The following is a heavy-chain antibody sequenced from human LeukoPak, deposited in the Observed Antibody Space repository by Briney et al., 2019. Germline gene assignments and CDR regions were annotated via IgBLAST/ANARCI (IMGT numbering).Heavy chain of an antibody. V-gene: IGHV3-7*01. CDR2: IKQDGSEK. CDR3: ATKDGYNFDY. CDR1: GFTFSSYW. J-gene: IGHJ4*02. Sequence: GGSLRLSCVASGFTFSSYWMHWVRQTPGKGLEWVANIKQDGSEKYYVDSVKGRFTISRDNAKNSLFLQMNSLRAEDTAVYYCATKDGYNFDYWGQGTLVNGSS. D-gene: IGHD5-24*01.